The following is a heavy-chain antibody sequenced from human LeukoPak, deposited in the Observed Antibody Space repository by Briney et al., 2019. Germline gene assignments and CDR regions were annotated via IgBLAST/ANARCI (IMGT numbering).Heavy chain of an antibody. V-gene: IGHV1-2*02. J-gene: IGHJ6*03. Sequence: ASVKVSCKASGYTFTGYYLQWVRQAPGQGLEWMGWINPSNGRTNYAQKSQGRVSMTRATSISSAYLELRSLSSDDTAVYYCARSLPHNYDPLASDYMTVWGKGPTVTVSS. CDR2: INPSNGRT. D-gene: IGHD3-3*01. CDR3: ARSLPHNYDPLASDYMTV. CDR1: GYTFTGYY.